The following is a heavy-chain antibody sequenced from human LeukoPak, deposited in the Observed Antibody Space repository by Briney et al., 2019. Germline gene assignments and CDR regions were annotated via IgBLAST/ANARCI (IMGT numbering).Heavy chain of an antibody. CDR1: GFTFSNYW. D-gene: IGHD5-12*01. J-gene: IGHJ3*02. Sequence: GGSLRLSCAASGFTFSNYWMHWVRQAPGKGLVWVSHINSDGDGSSTSYAGSVKGRFTISRDNAKNTLYPQMNSLRAEDTAVYYCARGLPTNAFDIWGQGTMVTVSS. V-gene: IGHV3-74*01. CDR3: ARGLPTNAFDI. CDR2: INSDGDGSST.